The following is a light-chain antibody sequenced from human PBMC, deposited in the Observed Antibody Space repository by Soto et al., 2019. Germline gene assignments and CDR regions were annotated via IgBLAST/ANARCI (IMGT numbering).Light chain of an antibody. V-gene: IGKV2-28*01. CDR1: QRRLNSNGYNY. CDR2: LGS. J-gene: IGKJ1*01. CDR3: MQALQAPLT. Sequence: SPLSLSVTPGEPASISCRSSQRRLNSNGYNYLDWYLQKPGQSPQLLIYLGSSRASGVPDRFSGSGSGTDFTLTISRVEAEDVGFYYCMQALQAPLTFGQGTKVDI.